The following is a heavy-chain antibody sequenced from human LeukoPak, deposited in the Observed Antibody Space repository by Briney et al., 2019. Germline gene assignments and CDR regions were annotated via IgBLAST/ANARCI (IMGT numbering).Heavy chain of an antibody. CDR1: GGSFSGYY. Sequence: SETLSLTCAVYGGSFSGYYWSWIRQPPGKALEWIGEINHSGSTNYNPSLKSRVTISVDTSKNQFSLKLGSVTAADTAVYYCARAGSARKYYFDYWGQGTLVTVSS. CDR2: INHSGST. V-gene: IGHV4-34*01. D-gene: IGHD1-1*01. J-gene: IGHJ4*02. CDR3: ARAGSARKYYFDY.